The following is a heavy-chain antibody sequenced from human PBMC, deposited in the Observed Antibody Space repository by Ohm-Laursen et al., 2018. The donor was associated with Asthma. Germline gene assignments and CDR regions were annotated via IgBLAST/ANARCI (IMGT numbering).Heavy chain of an antibody. V-gene: IGHV3-33*08. CDR1: GFTFRSYA. CDR3: ARDGSRSGHYPRPHDY. CDR2: IWYDGTNK. D-gene: IGHD3-22*01. J-gene: IGHJ4*02. Sequence: SLRLSCTAPGFTFRSYAMHWVRQAPGKGLEWVAVIWYDGTNKYYGDSVKGRFTISRDNSKNTVDLQTNSLRAEDTAVYYCARDGSRSGHYPRPHDYWGQGTLVTVSS.